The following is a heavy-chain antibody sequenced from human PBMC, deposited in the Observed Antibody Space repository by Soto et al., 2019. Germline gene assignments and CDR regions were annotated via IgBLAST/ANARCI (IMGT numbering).Heavy chain of an antibody. Sequence: PGGSLRLSCAASGFTFSSYGMHWVRQAQEKGLKWVAVIWYEGSNKHYADSVKGRFTISRDNSRNTLDLQMNSLRAEDTAVYYCAKDAYYYDRSGYYTYDHWGQGTQVTVSS. CDR2: IWYEGSNK. J-gene: IGHJ4*02. CDR1: GFTFSSYG. V-gene: IGHV3-30*02. D-gene: IGHD3-22*01. CDR3: AKDAYYYDRSGYYTYDH.